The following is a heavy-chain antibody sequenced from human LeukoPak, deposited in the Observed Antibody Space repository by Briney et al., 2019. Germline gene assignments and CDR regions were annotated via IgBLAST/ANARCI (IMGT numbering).Heavy chain of an antibody. J-gene: IGHJ4*02. CDR3: AKSGYSYGSGTIDY. V-gene: IGHV3-9*01. D-gene: IGHD5-18*01. CDR2: ISWNSGSI. Sequence: PGGSLRLSCAASGFTFDDYAMHWVRQAPGKGLEWVSGISWNSGSIGYADSVKGRFTISRDNAKNSLYLQMNSLRAEDTALYYCAKSGYSYGSGTIDYWGQGTLVTVSS. CDR1: GFTFDDYA.